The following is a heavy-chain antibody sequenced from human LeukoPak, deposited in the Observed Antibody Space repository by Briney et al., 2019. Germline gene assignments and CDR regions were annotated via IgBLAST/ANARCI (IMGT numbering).Heavy chain of an antibody. D-gene: IGHD2-2*01. V-gene: IGHV4-39*07. Sequence: SETLSLTCTVSGGSISSSSYYWGWIRQPPGKGLEWIGSIYYSGSTYYNPSLKSRVTMSVDTSKNQFSLKLSSVTAADTAVYYCARDGIPAATPYFDYWGQGTLVTVSS. CDR2: IYYSGST. CDR3: ARDGIPAATPYFDY. CDR1: GGSISSSSYY. J-gene: IGHJ4*02.